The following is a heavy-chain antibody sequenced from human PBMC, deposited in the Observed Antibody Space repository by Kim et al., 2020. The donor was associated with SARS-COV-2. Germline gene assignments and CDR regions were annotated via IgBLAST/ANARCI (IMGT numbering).Heavy chain of an antibody. CDR2: IYTSGST. Sequence: SETLSLTCTVSGGSISSGSYYWSWIRQPAGKGLEWIGRIYTSGSTNYNPSLKSRVTISVDTSKNQFSLKLSSVTAADTAVYYCARDELDEYQLLESWFDPWGQGTLVTVSS. CDR1: GGSISSGSYY. V-gene: IGHV4-61*02. CDR3: ARDELDEYQLLESWFDP. D-gene: IGHD2-2*01. J-gene: IGHJ5*02.